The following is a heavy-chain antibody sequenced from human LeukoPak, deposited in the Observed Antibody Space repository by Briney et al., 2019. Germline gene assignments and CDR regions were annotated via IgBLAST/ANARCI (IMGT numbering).Heavy chain of an antibody. CDR1: GFTFSCSA. D-gene: IGHD5-24*01. J-gene: IGHJ4*02. V-gene: IGHV3-73*01. CDR3: TAASRDGYNSLVH. Sequence: GGSLKLSCAASGFTFSCSAIHWVRQASGKGLEWVGRIRSKGNNYATAYGESVKGRFTISRDDSKNTAFLQMNSLKTEDTAVYYCTAASRDGYNSLVHWGQGTLVTVSS. CDR2: IRSKGNNYAT.